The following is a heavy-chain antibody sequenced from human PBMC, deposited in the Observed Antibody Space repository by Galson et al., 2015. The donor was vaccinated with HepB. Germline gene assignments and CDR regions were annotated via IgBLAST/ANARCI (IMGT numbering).Heavy chain of an antibody. CDR3: ARQIGLGAWSFDY. CDR2: INFRGTT. V-gene: IGHV4-39*01. D-gene: IGHD1-26*01. J-gene: IGHJ4*02. CDR1: GGSISSSNYY. Sequence: LSLTCTVSGGSISSSNYYWGWIRQPPGKGLEWIGTINFRGTTYYSPSLESRVTISVDTSKNQFSLKLNSVTAADTAIYSCARQIGLGAWSFDYWGQGTLVTVSS.